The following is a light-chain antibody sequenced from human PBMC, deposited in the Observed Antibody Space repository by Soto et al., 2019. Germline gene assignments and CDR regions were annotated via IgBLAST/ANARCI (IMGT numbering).Light chain of an antibody. CDR3: MQGSHWPPL. V-gene: IGKV2-30*01. Sequence: VVLTQSPLTLPVTLGQPASISCRSSQSLVYSDGITYLNWFHQRPGQSPRRLIYKVSNRDSGVPDRVSGSGSGTDFTLEISRVEAEDVGVYYCMQGSHWPPLFGPGTKVEI. CDR1: QSLVYSDGITY. J-gene: IGKJ3*01. CDR2: KVS.